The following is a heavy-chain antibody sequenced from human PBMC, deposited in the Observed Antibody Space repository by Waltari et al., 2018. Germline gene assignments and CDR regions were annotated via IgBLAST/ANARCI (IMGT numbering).Heavy chain of an antibody. CDR2: ISWNGVTI. CDR3: AKRYNWNDEGHFDY. CDR1: GFNFHDYA. V-gene: IGHV3-9*01. Sequence: EVQLVESGGGLVQPGRSLRLACAASGFNFHDYAMHWVRQPPGKGLEWVSSISWNGVTIGYADSVKGRFTNSRDNAKNSLFLQMNGLRDEDTALYHCAKRYNWNDEGHFDYWGQGTLVTVSS. J-gene: IGHJ4*02. D-gene: IGHD1-1*01.